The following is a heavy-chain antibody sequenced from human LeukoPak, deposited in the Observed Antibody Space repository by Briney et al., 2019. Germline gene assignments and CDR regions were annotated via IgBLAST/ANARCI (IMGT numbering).Heavy chain of an antibody. CDR3: ATKGVWFGELSEAYYYYGMDV. D-gene: IGHD3-10*01. Sequence: GESLKISCKGSGYSFTSYWISWVRQMPGKGLEWMGRIDPSDSYTNYSPSFQGHVTISADKSISTAYLQWSSLKASDTAMYYCATKGVWFGELSEAYYYYGMDVWGQGTTVTVSS. CDR2: IDPSDSYT. J-gene: IGHJ6*02. CDR1: GYSFTSYW. V-gene: IGHV5-10-1*01.